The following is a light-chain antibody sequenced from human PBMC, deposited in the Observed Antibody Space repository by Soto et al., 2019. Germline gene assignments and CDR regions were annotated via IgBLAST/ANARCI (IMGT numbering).Light chain of an antibody. CDR1: SSNIGSNT. CDR3: ATWDDSLNGVV. V-gene: IGLV1-44*01. Sequence: QPVLTQPPSASGTPGQRVTISCSGSSSNIGSNTVSWYQQLPGTAPKLLIYTNNQRPSGVPDRFSGSNSGTSASLAISGLQSEDEADYYCATWDDSLNGVVFGGGTKLTVL. J-gene: IGLJ2*01. CDR2: TNN.